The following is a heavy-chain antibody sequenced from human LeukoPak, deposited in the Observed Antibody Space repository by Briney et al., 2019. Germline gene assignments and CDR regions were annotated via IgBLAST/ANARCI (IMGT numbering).Heavy chain of an antibody. CDR2: INHSGGT. Sequence: SETLSLTCVVYGGSFSGYYWSWIRQPPGKGLEWIGEINHSGGTNYNPSLKSRVIISADTSKNQFSLKLSSVTAADTAVYYCARSSGWSPYYYYMDVWGKGTTVTVSS. V-gene: IGHV4-34*01. CDR3: ARSSGWSPYYYYMDV. D-gene: IGHD6-19*01. CDR1: GGSFSGYY. J-gene: IGHJ6*03.